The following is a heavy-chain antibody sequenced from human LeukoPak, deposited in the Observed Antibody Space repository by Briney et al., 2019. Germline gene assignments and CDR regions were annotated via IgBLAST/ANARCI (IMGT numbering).Heavy chain of an antibody. CDR2: IYYSGST. CDR3: ARDSRPSRRCSTSCYGGTYYYYMDV. CDR1: GGSISSYY. V-gene: IGHV4-59*01. D-gene: IGHD2-2*01. Sequence: SETLSLTCTVSGGSISSYYWSWIRQPPGKGLEWIGYIYYSGSTNYNPSLKSRVTISVDTSKNQFSLKLSSVTAADTAVYYCARDSRPSRRCSTSCYGGTYYYYMDVWGKGTTVTVSS. J-gene: IGHJ6*03.